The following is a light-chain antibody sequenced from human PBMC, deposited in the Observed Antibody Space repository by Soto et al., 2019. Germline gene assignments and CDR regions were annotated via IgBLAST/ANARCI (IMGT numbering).Light chain of an antibody. CDR1: ESVSKW. Sequence: DIQMTQSPSFLSASVGDKVTITCRATESVSKWLAWYQEKPGNPPRPLIYDASTLESGVPSRFSGSGSGTEFTPTISSLQADDFAIFYCQQYNSYSWTFGQGTKVEMK. J-gene: IGKJ1*01. CDR2: DAS. CDR3: QQYNSYSWT. V-gene: IGKV1-5*01.